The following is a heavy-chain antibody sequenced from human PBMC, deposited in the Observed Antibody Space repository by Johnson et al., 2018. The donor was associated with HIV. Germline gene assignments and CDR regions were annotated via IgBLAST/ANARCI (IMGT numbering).Heavy chain of an antibody. CDR2: IKQDGSEK. Sequence: VQLVESGGGVVQPGGSLRLSCAASGFTFSSYWMSWVRQAPGKGLEWVANIKQDGSEKYYVDSVKGRFTISRDNAKNSLYLQMNSLRAEDTAVYYCASDFLRYYQLGSGAFDIWGQGTMVTVSS. V-gene: IGHV3-7*05. CDR3: ASDFLRYYQLGSGAFDI. D-gene: IGHD2-2*01. J-gene: IGHJ3*02. CDR1: GFTFSSYW.